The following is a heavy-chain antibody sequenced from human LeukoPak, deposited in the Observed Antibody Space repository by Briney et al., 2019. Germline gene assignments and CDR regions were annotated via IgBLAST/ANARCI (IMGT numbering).Heavy chain of an antibody. Sequence: ASVKDSCKASGYTFNAYYMHWVRQAPGQGLEWMGRINPNGGDTNYAQKFGGRVTMTTDTTISTAYMELSNLRSDDTAVYFCARSAAQCTNGVCYTEYYMDVWGKGTTVAVSS. CDR3: ARSAAQCTNGVCYTEYYMDV. CDR1: GYTFNAYY. J-gene: IGHJ6*03. D-gene: IGHD2-8*01. CDR2: INPNGGDT. V-gene: IGHV1-2*02.